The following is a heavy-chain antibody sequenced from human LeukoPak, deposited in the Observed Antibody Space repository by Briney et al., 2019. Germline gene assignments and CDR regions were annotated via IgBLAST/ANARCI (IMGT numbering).Heavy chain of an antibody. V-gene: IGHV3-21*04. CDR3: AKDKEQWLIDY. Sequence: GGSLRLSCAASGFTFSDYNMNWVRQSPEKGLEWVSSITSGTTYIYYADSVRGRFTLSRDNAKNSLYLQMNSLRAEDTAVYYCAKDKEQWLIDYWGQGTLVTVSS. CDR2: ITSGTTYI. CDR1: GFTFSDYN. D-gene: IGHD6-19*01. J-gene: IGHJ4*02.